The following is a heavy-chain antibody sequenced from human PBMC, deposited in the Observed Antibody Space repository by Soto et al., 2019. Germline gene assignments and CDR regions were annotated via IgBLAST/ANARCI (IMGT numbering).Heavy chain of an antibody. CDR1: GFTFSSYS. CDR3: AREGGPFWSGYYQHPNWFDP. Sequence: GGSLRLSCAASGFTFSSYSMNWVRQAPGKGLEWVSYISSSSSTIYYADSVKGRFTISRDNAKNSLYLQMNSLRDEDTAVYYCAREGGPFWSGYYQHPNWFDPWGQGTLVTVSS. CDR2: ISSSSSTI. J-gene: IGHJ5*02. D-gene: IGHD3-3*01. V-gene: IGHV3-48*02.